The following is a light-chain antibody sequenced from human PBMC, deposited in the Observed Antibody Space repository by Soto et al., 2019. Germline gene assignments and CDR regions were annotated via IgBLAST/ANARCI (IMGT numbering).Light chain of an antibody. V-gene: IGKV1-9*01. CDR1: QTIRNY. CDR3: QQRNSYPPT. Sequence: DIQLTQSPSFLSGSVGDRVTITCRASQTIRNYLAWYQQKPGKAPNLLIPAASTLQTGVPSRFSGSGYGTEFTLTISSLQPEDFATYFCQQRNSYPPTFGQGTRLEIK. CDR2: AAS. J-gene: IGKJ5*01.